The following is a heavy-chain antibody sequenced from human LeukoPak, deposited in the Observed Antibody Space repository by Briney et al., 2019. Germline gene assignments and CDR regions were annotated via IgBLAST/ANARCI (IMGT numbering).Heavy chain of an antibody. V-gene: IGHV3-21*01. D-gene: IGHD5-18*01. CDR3: ARAGSIQMYSFDY. CDR1: GFTFSSYS. J-gene: IGHJ4*02. CDR2: ISSSSSYI. Sequence: GGALRLSGAASGFTFSSYSMNWVRQAPGKGLELVSSISSSSSYIYYADSVKGRFTISRDNAKNSLYLQMNSLSAEDTAAYYCARAGSIQMYSFDYWGPGTLVTVSS.